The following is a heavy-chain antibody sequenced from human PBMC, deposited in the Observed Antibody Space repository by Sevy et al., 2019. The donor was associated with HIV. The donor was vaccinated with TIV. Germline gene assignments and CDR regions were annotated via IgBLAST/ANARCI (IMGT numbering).Heavy chain of an antibody. Sequence: GGSLRLSCVASGFDFSRHPMNWVRQAPGKGLEWISNIRADDSGTYYADSVRGRFIVSRDNAQNSLYLQMSSLRVEDSAVYYCVRDQFVAFDYWGHGTLVTVS. CDR2: IRADDSGT. V-gene: IGHV3-21*06. J-gene: IGHJ4*01. CDR1: GFDFSRHP. CDR3: VRDQFVAFDY.